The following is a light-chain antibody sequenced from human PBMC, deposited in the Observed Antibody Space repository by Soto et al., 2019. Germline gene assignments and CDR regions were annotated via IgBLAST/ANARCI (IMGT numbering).Light chain of an antibody. CDR1: QSISSW. CDR2: KAS. Sequence: QITPSPSPPSDSVGDRVTLTFRASQSISSWLAWYQQKPGKAPKLLIYKASSLESGVPSRFSGSGSGTEFTLTIRSLQPDDFATYYCQQYNSYFGPGTKVDN. CDR3: QQYNSY. J-gene: IGKJ3*01. V-gene: IGKV1-5*03.